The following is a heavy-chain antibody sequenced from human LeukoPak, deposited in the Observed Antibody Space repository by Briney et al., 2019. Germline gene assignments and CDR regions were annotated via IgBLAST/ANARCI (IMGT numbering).Heavy chain of an antibody. D-gene: IGHD2/OR15-2a*01. Sequence: PGGSLRLSCAASGFTFSSYSMNWVRQAPGKGLEWVSSISSSSSYIYYADSVKGRFTISRDNAKNSLYLQVNSLRAEDTAVYYCARAWPLYASSDYWGQGTLVTVSS. CDR3: ARAWPLYASSDY. V-gene: IGHV3-21*01. CDR2: ISSSSSYI. J-gene: IGHJ4*02. CDR1: GFTFSSYS.